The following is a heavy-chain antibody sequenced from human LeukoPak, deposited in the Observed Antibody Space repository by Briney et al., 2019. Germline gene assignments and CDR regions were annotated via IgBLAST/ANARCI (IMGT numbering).Heavy chain of an antibody. Sequence: GGSPRLSCVASGFTFSSYWMHWVRQDPRKGLVWVSRINGDGRNINYADSVKGRFTISRDNSKNTLYLQMNSLRAEDTAVYYCRAAPWGNWFDPWGQGTLVTVSS. CDR1: GFTFSSYW. V-gene: IGHV3-74*01. J-gene: IGHJ5*02. CDR2: INGDGRNI. D-gene: IGHD3-16*01. CDR3: RAAPWGNWFDP.